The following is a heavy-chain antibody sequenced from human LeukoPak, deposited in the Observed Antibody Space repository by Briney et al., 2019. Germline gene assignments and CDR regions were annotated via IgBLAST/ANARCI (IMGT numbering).Heavy chain of an antibody. V-gene: IGHV3-23*01. J-gene: IGHJ4*02. CDR1: GFTFSSYA. CDR3: AKDGSYYDFGYFDY. CDR2: ISGSGGSK. D-gene: IGHD1-26*01. Sequence: PGGSLRLSCAAPGFTFSSYAMSSVRQAPGKGLEWVSAISGSGGSKYYADSVKGRFTISRDNSKNTLYLQMNSLRAEDTAVYYCAKDGSYYDFGYFDYWGQGTLVTVSS.